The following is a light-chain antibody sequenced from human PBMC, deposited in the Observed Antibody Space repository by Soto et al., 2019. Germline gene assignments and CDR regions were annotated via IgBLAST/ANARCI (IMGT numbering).Light chain of an antibody. J-gene: IGLJ1*01. CDR1: SSDVGSYNR. CDR3: SSFTSSSTYV. Sequence: QPALTQPPSLSGSPGQSVAISCTGTSSDVGSYNRVAWYQQPPGTAPKLMIYEVSNRPSGVPDRFSGSKSGNTASLTISGLQAEDEADYYCSSFTSSSTYVFGTGTKVTVL. CDR2: EVS. V-gene: IGLV2-18*02.